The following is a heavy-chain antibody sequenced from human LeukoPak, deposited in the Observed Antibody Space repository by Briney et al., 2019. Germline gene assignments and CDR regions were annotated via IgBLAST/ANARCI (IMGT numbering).Heavy chain of an antibody. CDR1: GYTFTGYY. Sequence: ASVKVSCKASGYTFTGYYMHWVRQAPGQGLEWMGWINPNSGGTNYAQKFQGRVTMTRDTSISTAYMELSRLRSDDTAVYYCARTPKGGHYVRRGPYFDYWGHGTLVTLSS. CDR2: INPNSGGT. CDR3: ARTPKGGHYVRRGPYFDY. J-gene: IGHJ4*01. D-gene: IGHD4-17*01. V-gene: IGHV1-2*02.